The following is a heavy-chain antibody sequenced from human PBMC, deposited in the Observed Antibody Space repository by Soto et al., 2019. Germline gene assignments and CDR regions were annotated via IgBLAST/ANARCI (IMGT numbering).Heavy chain of an antibody. J-gene: IGHJ4*02. V-gene: IGHV1-69*13. CDR3: ARAHPYRVTTPNRNPYYFDY. CDR2: IIPIFGTA. CDR1: GGTFSSYA. D-gene: IGHD4-17*01. Sequence: VASVKVSCKASGGTFSSYAISWVRQAPGQGLEWMGGIIPIFGTANYAQKFQGRVTVTADESTSTAYMELSSLRSEDTAVYYCARAHPYRVTTPNRNPYYFDYWGQGTLVTVSS.